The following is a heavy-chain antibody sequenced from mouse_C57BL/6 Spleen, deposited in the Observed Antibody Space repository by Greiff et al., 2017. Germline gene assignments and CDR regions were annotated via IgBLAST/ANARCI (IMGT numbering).Heavy chain of an antibody. D-gene: IGHD1-1*01. CDR2: IHPTSGST. J-gene: IGHJ2*01. CDR3: ANIYYYGSSGC. V-gene: IGHV1-64*01. Sequence: QVQLQQPGAELVKPGASVKLTCKASGYTFTSYWMHWVKQRPGQGLEWIGMIHPTSGSTNYNEKFKSKATLTVDKSSSTSYIQLSSLTSEDSAVYYCANIYYYGSSGCWGQGATLTVSS. CDR1: GYTFTSYW.